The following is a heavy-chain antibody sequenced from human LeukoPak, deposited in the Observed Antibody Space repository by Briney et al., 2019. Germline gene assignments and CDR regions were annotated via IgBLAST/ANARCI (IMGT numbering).Heavy chain of an antibody. D-gene: IGHD3-9*01. Sequence: SETLSLTCSVSGVSITTTNYYWGWLRQAPGKGLEWIGTIYYSGSTDYKASLKSRVTISVDTSKTQFSLELSSVTAADTAVYYCASHYDILTGYAYWGQGTLVTVSS. V-gene: IGHV4-39*07. CDR2: IYYSGST. J-gene: IGHJ4*02. CDR3: ASHYDILTGYAY. CDR1: GVSITTTNYY.